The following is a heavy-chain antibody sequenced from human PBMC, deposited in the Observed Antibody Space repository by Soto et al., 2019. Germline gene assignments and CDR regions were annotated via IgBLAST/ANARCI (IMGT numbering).Heavy chain of an antibody. D-gene: IGHD3-10*01. CDR2: IYYSGST. CDR3: ARVLPPYKSMVRGVIWVGYGMDV. Sequence: SETLSLTCTVSGGSISSYYWSWIRQPPGKGLEWIGYIYYSGSTNYNPSLKSRVTISVDTSKNQFSLKLSSVTAADTAVYYCARVLPPYKSMVRGVIWVGYGMDVWGQGTTVTVSS. J-gene: IGHJ6*02. V-gene: IGHV4-59*01. CDR1: GGSISSYY.